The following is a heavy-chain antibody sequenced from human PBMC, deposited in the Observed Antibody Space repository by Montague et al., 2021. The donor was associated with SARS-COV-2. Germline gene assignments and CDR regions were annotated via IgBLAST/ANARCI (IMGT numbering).Heavy chain of an antibody. CDR2: ISYDGSNK. CDR3: ARDYDDYIWGSWGPFDY. V-gene: IGHV3-30*04. Sequence: SLRLSCAASGFTFSSYAMHWVRQAPGKGLEWVAVISYDGSNKYYADSVKGRFTISRDNSKNTLYLQMNSLRAEDTAVYYCARDYDDYIWGSWGPFDYWGRGTLVTVSS. D-gene: IGHD3-16*01. CDR1: GFTFSSYA. J-gene: IGHJ4*02.